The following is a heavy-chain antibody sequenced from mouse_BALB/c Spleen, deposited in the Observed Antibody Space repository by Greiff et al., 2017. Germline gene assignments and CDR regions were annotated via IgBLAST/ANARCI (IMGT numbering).Heavy chain of an antibody. V-gene: IGHV1S127*01. CDR1: GYTFTSYW. Sequence: QVQLQQPGAELVKPGASVKMSCKASGYTFTSYWMHWVKQRPGQGLEWIGVIDPSDSYTSYNQKFKGKATLTVDTSSSTAYMQLSSLTSEDSAVYYCTRRGYYGAFDYWGQGTTLTVSS. CDR3: TRRGYYGAFDY. D-gene: IGHD1-1*01. J-gene: IGHJ2*01. CDR2: IDPSDSYT.